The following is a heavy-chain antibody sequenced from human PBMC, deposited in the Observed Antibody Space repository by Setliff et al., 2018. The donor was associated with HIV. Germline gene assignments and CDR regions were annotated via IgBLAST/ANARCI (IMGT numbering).Heavy chain of an antibody. CDR3: ARDYSGWYYFDC. Sequence: SETLSLTCTVSGASITSSYWTWIRQSPGRGLEYLGYIYYSGDSNYSPSLKSRLSMSLDASTSQFSLRLNSLTAADTAMYYCARDYSGWYYFDCWGQGTLVTVSS. CDR1: GASITSSY. D-gene: IGHD6-19*01. V-gene: IGHV4-59*12. J-gene: IGHJ4*02. CDR2: IYYSGDS.